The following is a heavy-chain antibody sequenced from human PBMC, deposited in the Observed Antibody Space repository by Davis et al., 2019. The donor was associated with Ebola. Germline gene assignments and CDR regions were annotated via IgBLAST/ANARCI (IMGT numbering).Heavy chain of an antibody. J-gene: IGHJ6*04. CDR1: GFTFSSYS. CDR2: ISSSSSTI. D-gene: IGHD2-15*01. Sequence: GESLKISCAASGFTFSSYSMNWVRQAPGKGLEWVSYISSSSSTIYYADSVKGRFTISRDNAKNSLYLQMNSLRDEDTAVYYCARTFVVVVAATAWVGGMDVWGKGTTVTVSS. V-gene: IGHV3-48*02. CDR3: ARTFVVVVAATAWVGGMDV.